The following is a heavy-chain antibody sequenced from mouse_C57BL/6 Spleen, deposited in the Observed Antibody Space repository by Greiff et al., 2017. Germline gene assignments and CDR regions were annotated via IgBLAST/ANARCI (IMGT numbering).Heavy chain of an antibody. V-gene: IGHV5-17*01. CDR3: ASSLTTVVATDY. D-gene: IGHD1-1*01. CDR1: GFTFSDYG. Sequence: EVMLVESGGGLVKPGGSLKLSCAASGFTFSDYGMHWVRQAPEKGLEWVAYISSGSSTIYYADTVKGRFTISRDNAKNTLFLQMTSLRSEDTAMYYCASSLTTVVATDYWGQGTTLTVSS. CDR2: ISSGSSTI. J-gene: IGHJ2*01.